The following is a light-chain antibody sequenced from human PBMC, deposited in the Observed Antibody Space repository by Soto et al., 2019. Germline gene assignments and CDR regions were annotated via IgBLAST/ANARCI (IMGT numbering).Light chain of an antibody. J-gene: IGLJ2*01. CDR3: AAWDGSLNGVV. Sequence: QSVLTQPPSASGTPGQRVTISCSGSSSNVGRNDVNLYQQLPGTAPKVLIYNNNLRPPGVPDRVSGSKSGTSASLAISGLQSEDEADYYCAAWDGSLNGVVFGGGTKLTVL. V-gene: IGLV1-44*01. CDR1: SSNVGRND. CDR2: NNN.